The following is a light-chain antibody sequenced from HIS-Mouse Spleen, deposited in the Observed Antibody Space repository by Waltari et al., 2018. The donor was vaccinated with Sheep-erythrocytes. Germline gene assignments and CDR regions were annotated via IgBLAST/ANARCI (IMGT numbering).Light chain of an antibody. CDR3: CSYAGSSTWV. CDR2: EGS. Sequence: QSALTQPRSVSGSPGQSVPISCTGTSSDVGSYNLVSWYQQHPGKAPKLMIYEGSKRPSGVSNRFSGSKSGNTASLTISGLQAEDEADYYCCSYAGSSTWVFGGGTKLTVL. CDR1: SSDVGSYNL. V-gene: IGLV2-23*01. J-gene: IGLJ3*02.